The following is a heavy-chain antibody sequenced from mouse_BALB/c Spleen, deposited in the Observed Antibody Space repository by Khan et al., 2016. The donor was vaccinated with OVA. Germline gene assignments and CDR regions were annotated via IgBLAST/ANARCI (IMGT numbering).Heavy chain of an antibody. CDR2: FYPGSGSI. Sequence: QVQLQQSGAGLVKPGASVKLSCKASGYTFTEYIIHWVKQRSGQGLEWIGWFYPGSGSIKYNEKFKDKATLTAEKSSSTVYMELSRLTSEDSAVFCCARLASYYYGSFNGAMDYWGQGTSVTVSS. CDR3: ARLASYYYGSFNGAMDY. D-gene: IGHD1-1*01. J-gene: IGHJ4*01. V-gene: IGHV1-62-2*01. CDR1: GYTFTEYI.